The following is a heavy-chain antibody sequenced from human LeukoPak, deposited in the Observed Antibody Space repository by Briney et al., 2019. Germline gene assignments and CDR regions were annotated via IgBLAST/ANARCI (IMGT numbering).Heavy chain of an antibody. CDR3: ARGGHSSSETDY. V-gene: IGHV3-21*01. CDR2: ISSSSSYI. D-gene: IGHD6-6*01. Sequence: GGSLRLSCAASGFTFSSYSMNWVRQAPGKGLEWVSSISSSSSYIYYADSVKGRFTISRDNAKSSPYLQMNSLRAEDTAVYYCARGGHSSSETDYWGQGTLVTVSS. CDR1: GFTFSSYS. J-gene: IGHJ4*02.